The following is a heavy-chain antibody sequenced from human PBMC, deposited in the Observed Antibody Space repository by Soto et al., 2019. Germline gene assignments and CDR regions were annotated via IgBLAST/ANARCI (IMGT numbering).Heavy chain of an antibody. CDR3: AQDKTGGHSSGWFHYCYGMDV. Sequence: QLLQSGGGLVQSGGSLRLSCEASGFTFSTYPMTWVRKAPGKGLEWVSGVSGSGSGTYYADSVKGRFTISRDNSKNTLYLQMNSLRAEDTALYYCAQDKTGGHSSGWFHYCYGMDVWGQGTPVTVSS. CDR1: GFTFSTYP. J-gene: IGHJ6*02. CDR2: VSGSGSGT. V-gene: IGHV3-23*01. D-gene: IGHD6-19*01.